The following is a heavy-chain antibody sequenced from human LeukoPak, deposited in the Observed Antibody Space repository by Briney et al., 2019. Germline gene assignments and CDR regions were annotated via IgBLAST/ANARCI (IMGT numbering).Heavy chain of an antibody. CDR3: ARSYDFWSGPPFDP. Sequence: ASVKVSCKASGYTFTGHYMHWVRQAPGQGLEWMGWINPNSGGTKYARKFQGRVTLTRDTSISTAYMELSRLRCDDTAVYYCARSYDFWSGPPFDPWGQGTLVTVSS. D-gene: IGHD3-3*01. J-gene: IGHJ5*02. V-gene: IGHV1-2*02. CDR2: INPNSGGT. CDR1: GYTFTGHY.